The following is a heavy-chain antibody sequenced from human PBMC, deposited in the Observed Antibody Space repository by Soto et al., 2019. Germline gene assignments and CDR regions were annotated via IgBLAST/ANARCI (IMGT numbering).Heavy chain of an antibody. CDR1: GGSISSGDSY. J-gene: IGHJ3*02. D-gene: IGHD3-22*01. CDR2: IYCSGST. V-gene: IGHV4-30-4*01. Sequence: QVQLQESGPGLVKPSQTLSLTCTVSGGSISSGDSYWSWIRQPPGRGLEWIGYIYCSGSTYYTPSLKSRVTISVDTSKNQFSLKLSSVTAADTAVYYCAGAAKTYYYDSSGYYYTFDIWGQGTMVTVSS. CDR3: AGAAKTYYYDSSGYYYTFDI.